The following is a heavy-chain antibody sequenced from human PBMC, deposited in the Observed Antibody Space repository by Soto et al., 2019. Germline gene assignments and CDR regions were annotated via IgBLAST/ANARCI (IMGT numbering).Heavy chain of an antibody. V-gene: IGHV3-33*01. CDR1: GFTFSSYG. CDR3: AREPYIAVTYYYYMDV. CDR2: IWYDGSNK. Sequence: QVQLVESGGGVVQPGRSLRLSCAASGFTFSSYGMHWVRQAPGKGLEWVAVIWYDGSNKYYADSVKGRFTISRDNSKNTLYLQMNSLRAEDTAVYYCAREPYIAVTYYYYMDVWGKGTTVTVSS. D-gene: IGHD6-19*01. J-gene: IGHJ6*03.